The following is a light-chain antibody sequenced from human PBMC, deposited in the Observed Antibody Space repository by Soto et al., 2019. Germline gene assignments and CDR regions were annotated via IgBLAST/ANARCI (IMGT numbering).Light chain of an antibody. CDR2: EAN. CDR3: CSFAGGATFV. J-gene: IGLJ3*02. Sequence: QSALTQPASVSGSPGQSITISCTGTNNDVGGYNLVSWYQQYPGKAPKLVIYEANKRPSGVSDRFSGSRSGNKASLTISALQVEDEAVYSCCSFAGGATFVFGGGTKRTVL. CDR1: NNDVGGYNL. V-gene: IGLV2-23*02.